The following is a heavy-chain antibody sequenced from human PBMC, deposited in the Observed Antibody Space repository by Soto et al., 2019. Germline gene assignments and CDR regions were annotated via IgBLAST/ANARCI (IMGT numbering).Heavy chain of an antibody. V-gene: IGHV4-31*03. J-gene: IGHJ5*02. CDR2: IYNSGTT. CDR1: GGSITRGGCY. Sequence: SETLSLTCSVAGGSITRGGCYWSWIRQHPGKGLEWIGYIYNSGTTYYNPSLKSRVTISADTSKNQFSLKLTSVTAADTAVYYCARDPAPWGQGTLVTVSS. CDR3: ARDPAP.